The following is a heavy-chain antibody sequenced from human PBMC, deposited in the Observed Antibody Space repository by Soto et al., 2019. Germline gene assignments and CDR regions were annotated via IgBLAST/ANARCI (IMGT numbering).Heavy chain of an antibody. D-gene: IGHD3-16*01. CDR2: FDPEDGET. CDR1: VYTLTELS. V-gene: IGHV1-24*01. CDR3: ATAYLLRLWL. J-gene: IGHJ4*02. Sequence: ASVKVSCKVSVYTLTELSIHWVRQAPGKGLEWMGGFDPEDGETIYAQKFQGRVTMTEDTSTDTAYMELSSLRSEDTAVYYRATAYLLRLWLWGQGTLVTVSS.